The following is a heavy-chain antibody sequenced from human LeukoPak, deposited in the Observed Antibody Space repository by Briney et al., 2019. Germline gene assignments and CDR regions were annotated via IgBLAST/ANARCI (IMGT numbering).Heavy chain of an antibody. CDR3: AKELRTYYDFWSGYYS. J-gene: IGHJ3*01. V-gene: IGHV3-23*01. D-gene: IGHD3-3*01. Sequence: GGSLRLSCAASGFTFSSYAMSWVRQAPGKGLEWVSAISGSGGSTYYADSVKGRFTISRDNSKNTLYLQMNSLRAEDTAVYYCAKELRTYYDFWSGYYSWGQGTMVTVSS. CDR2: ISGSGGST. CDR1: GFTFSSYA.